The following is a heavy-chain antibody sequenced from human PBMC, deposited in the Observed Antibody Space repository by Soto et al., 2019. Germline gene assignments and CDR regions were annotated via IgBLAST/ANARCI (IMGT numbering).Heavy chain of an antibody. CDR2: IIPIFGTA. Sequence: SVKVSCKASGGTFISYAISWVRQAPGQGLEWMGGIIPIFGTANYAQKFQGRVTITADESTSTAYMELSSPRYEGTAVYYCARGSLILASTGSYDFWSGYTPSWFDPWGQGTLVTVSS. V-gene: IGHV1-69*13. J-gene: IGHJ5*02. CDR1: GGTFISYA. CDR3: ARGSLILASTGSYDFWSGYTPSWFDP. D-gene: IGHD3-3*01.